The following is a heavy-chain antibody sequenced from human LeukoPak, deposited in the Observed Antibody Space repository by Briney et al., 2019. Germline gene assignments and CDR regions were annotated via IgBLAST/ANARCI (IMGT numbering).Heavy chain of an antibody. Sequence: PGGSLRLSCAASGFTFSSYWMSWVRQAPGKGLEWVADIKQDGSEKYYVDSVKGRFTISRDNAKNSPYMQMNSLGAQDTAVYFFSSSPFSWSRGVADYWGQGTPVPVPS. J-gene: IGHJ4*02. CDR3: SSSPFSWSRGVADY. CDR2: IKQDGSEK. D-gene: IGHD1-26*01. V-gene: IGHV3-7*01. CDR1: GFTFSSYW.